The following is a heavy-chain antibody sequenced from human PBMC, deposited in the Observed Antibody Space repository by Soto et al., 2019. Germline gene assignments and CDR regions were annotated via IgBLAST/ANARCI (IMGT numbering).Heavy chain of an antibody. CDR1: GYTFTSYD. V-gene: IGHV1-8*01. J-gene: IGHJ6*02. Sequence: QVQLVQSGAEVKKPGASVKVSCKASGYTFTSYDINWVRQATGQGLEWMRWMNPNSANTGYAQKFQGRVTMTRNTSLTTAYMELTSLRAEGTAVYYCASEGARGMDVWGPGTRVTGSS. CDR2: MNPNSANT. D-gene: IGHD3-16*01. CDR3: ASEGARGMDV.